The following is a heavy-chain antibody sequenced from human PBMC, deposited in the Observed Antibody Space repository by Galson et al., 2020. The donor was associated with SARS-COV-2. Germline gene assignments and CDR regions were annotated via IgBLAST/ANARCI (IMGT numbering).Heavy chain of an antibody. D-gene: IGHD6-6*01. CDR2: IRSKANNYAT. Sequence: GSLKISCATSGFTYSDSPMHWVRQASGKGLEWLGRIRSKANNYATAYAASLKGRFTISRDDSKNMAYLQMNSLKTEDTAVYYCTRVPPDSRSFWYAFDIWGQGTMVTVSS. V-gene: IGHV3-73*01. J-gene: IGHJ3*02. CDR3: TRVPPDSRSFWYAFDI. CDR1: GFTYSDSP.